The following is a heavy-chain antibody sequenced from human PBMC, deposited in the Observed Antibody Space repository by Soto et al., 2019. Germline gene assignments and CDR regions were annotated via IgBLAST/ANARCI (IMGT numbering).Heavy chain of an antibody. CDR3: TRGRTTFDY. D-gene: IGHD4-17*01. Sequence: GGSLRLSCTASGFTFGDYAMSWVRQAPGKGLEWVGFIRSKAYGGTTEYAASVKGRFTISRDDSKSIAYLQMNSLKTEDTAVYYCTRGRTTFDYWGQGTLVTVS. V-gene: IGHV3-49*04. CDR2: IRSKAYGGTT. CDR1: GFTFGDYA. J-gene: IGHJ4*02.